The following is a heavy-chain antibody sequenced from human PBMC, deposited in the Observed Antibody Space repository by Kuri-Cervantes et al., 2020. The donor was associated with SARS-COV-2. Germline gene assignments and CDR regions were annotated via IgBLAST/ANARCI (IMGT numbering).Heavy chain of an antibody. J-gene: IGHJ4*02. CDR3: ARDRGYCSGGSCSHFGY. Sequence: SVKVSCKASGGTFSSYAISWVRQAPGQGLEWMGGIIPIFGTANYAQKFQGRVTITADESTSTAYMELRSLRSDDTAVYYCARDRGYCSGGSCSHFGYWGQGNLV. V-gene: IGHV1-69*13. CDR1: GGTFSSYA. D-gene: IGHD2-15*01. CDR2: IIPIFGTA.